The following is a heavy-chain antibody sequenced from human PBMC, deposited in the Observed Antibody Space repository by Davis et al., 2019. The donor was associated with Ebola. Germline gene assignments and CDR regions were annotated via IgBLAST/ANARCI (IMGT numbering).Heavy chain of an antibody. D-gene: IGHD3-10*01. CDR1: GGSISSGGYY. CDR2: IYYSGST. Sequence: SETLSLTCTVSGGSISSGGYYWSWIRQHPGKGLEWIGYIYYSGSTYYNPSLKSRVTISADTSKNQFSLKLSSVTAADTAVYYCARGVGFGELLYFVWFDPWGQGTLVTVSS. CDR3: ARGVGFGELLYFVWFDP. V-gene: IGHV4-31*03. J-gene: IGHJ5*02.